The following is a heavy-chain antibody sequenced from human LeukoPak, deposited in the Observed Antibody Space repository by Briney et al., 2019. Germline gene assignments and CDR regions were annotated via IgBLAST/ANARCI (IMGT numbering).Heavy chain of an antibody. CDR1: GFTFSSYW. V-gene: IGHV3-74*01. Sequence: GGSLRLSCAASGFTFSSYWMHWVRQAPGKGLVWVSRVNSDGSSTTYADSVKGRFTISRDNAKNTLYLQMNSLRAEDTAVYYCARISSGSYEDVDYWGQGTLVTVSS. CDR2: VNSDGSST. CDR3: ARISSGSYEDVDY. J-gene: IGHJ4*02. D-gene: IGHD1-26*01.